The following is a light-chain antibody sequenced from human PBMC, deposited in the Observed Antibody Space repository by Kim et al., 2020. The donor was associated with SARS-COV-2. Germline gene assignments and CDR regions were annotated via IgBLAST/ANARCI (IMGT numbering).Light chain of an antibody. V-gene: IGLV4-60*03. CDR3: ETWDSNTRV. CDR2: LEGSGSY. CDR1: RGHTTNI. Sequence: SVKLTCTLNRGHTTNIIAWHQQQPGKAPRYLMKLEGSGSYNTGPGVPVRFSGSSSGPDRYLTISNLQSEDGADYYCETWDSNTRVFGGGTQLTVL. J-gene: IGLJ3*02.